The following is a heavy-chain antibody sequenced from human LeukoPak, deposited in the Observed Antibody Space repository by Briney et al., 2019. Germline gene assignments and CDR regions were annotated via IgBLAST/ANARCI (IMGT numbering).Heavy chain of an antibody. J-gene: IGHJ3*01. CDR2: INSDGSEG. Sequence: GGSLRLSCAVSGFTFSGFWISWSRQAPGKGLEWVASINSDGSEGYYADVVKGRFTISRDNAKNSLYLQINSLRAEDTAVYYCARSSYSSSSSVWGQGTMVTVSS. CDR3: ARSSYSSSSSV. D-gene: IGHD6-6*01. CDR1: GFTFSGFW. V-gene: IGHV3-7*03.